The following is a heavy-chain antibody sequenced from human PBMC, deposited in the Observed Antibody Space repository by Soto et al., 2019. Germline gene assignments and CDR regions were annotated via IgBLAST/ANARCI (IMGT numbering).Heavy chain of an antibody. J-gene: IGHJ6*02. D-gene: IGHD3-22*01. CDR1: GGSISSGGYS. Sequence: SETLSLTCAVSGGSISSGGYSWSWIRQPPGKGLEWIGYIYHSGSTYYNPSLKSRVTISVDRSKNQFSLKLSSVTAADTAVYYCARAQGYYDRSGYYPGPYYYGMDVWGQGTTVTVSS. CDR3: ARAQGYYDRSGYYPGPYYYGMDV. V-gene: IGHV4-30-2*01. CDR2: IYHSGST.